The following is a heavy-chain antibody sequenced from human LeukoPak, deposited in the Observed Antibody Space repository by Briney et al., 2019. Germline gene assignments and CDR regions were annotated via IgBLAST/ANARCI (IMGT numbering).Heavy chain of an antibody. CDR3: ARVAEDTAMAPFDY. CDR1: GFTFSSYA. J-gene: IGHJ4*02. Sequence: PGGSLRLSCAASGFTFSSYAMHWVRQAPGKGLEWVAVISYDGSNKYYADSVKGRFTIPRDNSKNTLYLQMNSLRAEDTAVYYCARVAEDTAMAPFDYWGQGTLVTVSS. V-gene: IGHV3-30*04. D-gene: IGHD5-18*01. CDR2: ISYDGSNK.